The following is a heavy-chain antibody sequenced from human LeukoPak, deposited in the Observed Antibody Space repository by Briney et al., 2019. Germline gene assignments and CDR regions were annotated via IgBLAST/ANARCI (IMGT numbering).Heavy chain of an antibody. J-gene: IGHJ6*02. CDR1: GFTFSDYA. CDR3: ARGSSSSRGYYYYYGMDV. CDR2: ISYDGSNK. D-gene: IGHD6-6*01. Sequence: GGSLRLSCAASGFTFSDYAMSWVRQAPGKGLEWVAVISYDGSNKYYADSVKGRFTISRDNSKNTLYLQMNSLRAEDTAVYYCARGSSSSRGYYYYYGMDVWGQGTTVTVSS. V-gene: IGHV3-30-3*01.